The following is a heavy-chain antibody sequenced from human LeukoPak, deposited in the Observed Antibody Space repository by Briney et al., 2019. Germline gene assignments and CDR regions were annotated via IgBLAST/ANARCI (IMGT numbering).Heavy chain of an antibody. CDR1: GYTFTGYY. J-gene: IGHJ4*02. CDR3: ASYPGIAVAGTLDY. V-gene: IGHV1-69*02. D-gene: IGHD6-19*01. Sequence: ASVKVSCKASGYTFTGYYMHWVRQAPGQGLEWMGRIIPILGIANYAQKFQGRVTITADKSTSTAYMELSSLRSEDTAVYYCASYPGIAVAGTLDYWGQGTLVTVSS. CDR2: IIPILGIA.